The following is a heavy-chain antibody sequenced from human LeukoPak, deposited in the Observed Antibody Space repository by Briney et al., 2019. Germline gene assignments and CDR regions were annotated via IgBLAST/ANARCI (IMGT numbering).Heavy chain of an antibody. V-gene: IGHV3-23*01. D-gene: IGHD2-15*01. CDR1: GFTFSSYA. CDR2: IGSGGST. J-gene: IGHJ4*02. Sequence: PGGSLRLSCAASGFTFSSYAMTWVRQPPGKGLEWVSAIGSGGSTYYADSVKGRFTISRDNSKNTLYLQMNSLRAEDTAVYYCAKPLIVVVAATRGSHGDYWGQGTLVTVSS. CDR3: AKPLIVVVAATRGSHGDY.